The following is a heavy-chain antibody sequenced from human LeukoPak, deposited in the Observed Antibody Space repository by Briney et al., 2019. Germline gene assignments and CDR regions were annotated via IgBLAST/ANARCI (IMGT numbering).Heavy chain of an antibody. J-gene: IGHJ4*02. CDR3: ARDRLAGYSYGYSY. CDR2: INPNSGGT. Sequence: ASVKVSCKASGYTFTYYYMHWVRQAPGQGLEWMGWINPNSGGTNYAQKFQGRVTMTRDTSISTAYMELSRLRSDDTAVYYCARDRLAGYSYGYSYWGQGTLVTVSS. D-gene: IGHD5-18*01. V-gene: IGHV1-2*02. CDR1: GYTFTYYY.